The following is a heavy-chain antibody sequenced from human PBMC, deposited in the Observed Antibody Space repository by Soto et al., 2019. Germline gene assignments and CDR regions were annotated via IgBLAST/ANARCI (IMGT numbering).Heavy chain of an antibody. CDR1: GYTFTSYG. D-gene: IGHD6-13*01. CDR3: ARGYGYGSSWFDLYYGMDV. Sequence: QVQLVKSGAEVKKPGASVKVSCKASGYTFTSYGISWVRQAPGQGLEWMGWISAYNGNTNYAQKLQGRVTMNTDTSTSTAYMELRSLRSDDTAVNYFARGYGYGSSWFDLYYGMDVWGQGTTVTVSS. CDR2: ISAYNGNT. J-gene: IGHJ6*02. V-gene: IGHV1-18*01.